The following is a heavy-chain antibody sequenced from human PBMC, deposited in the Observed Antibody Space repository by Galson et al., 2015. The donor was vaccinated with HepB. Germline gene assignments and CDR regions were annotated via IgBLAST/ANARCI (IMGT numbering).Heavy chain of an antibody. V-gene: IGHV3-11*06. D-gene: IGHD5-12*01. CDR3: ARDRSGYDSGRDY. CDR1: GFTYSDYY. CDR2: ISSSSSYT. Sequence: SLRLSCAASGFTYSDYYMSWIRQAPGKGLEWVSYISSSSSYTNYADSVKGRFTISRDNAKNSPYLQMNSLRAEDTAVYYCARDRSGYDSGRDYWGQGTLVTVSS. J-gene: IGHJ4*02.